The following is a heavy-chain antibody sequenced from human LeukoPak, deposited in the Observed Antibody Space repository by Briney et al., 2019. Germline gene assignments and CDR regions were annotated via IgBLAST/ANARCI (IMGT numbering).Heavy chain of an antibody. V-gene: IGHV3-33*01. CDR1: GLTFSSYG. CDR3: ASDPARDYYDTSGYFRWVDY. Sequence: GGSLRLSCAASGLTFSSYGMHWVRQAPGKGLEWVAVIRDDGSNKYYADSVKGRFTISRDNSKNTLYLQMNSLRAEDTAVYYCASDPARDYYDTSGYFRWVDYWGQGTLVTVSS. J-gene: IGHJ4*02. CDR2: IRDDGSNK. D-gene: IGHD3-22*01.